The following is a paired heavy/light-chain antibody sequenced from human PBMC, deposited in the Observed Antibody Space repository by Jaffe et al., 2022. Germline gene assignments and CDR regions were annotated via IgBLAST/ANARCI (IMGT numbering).Heavy chain of an antibody. CDR3: ARGRYYNAFDP. CDR1: GFPFSNYW. V-gene: IGHV3-74*01. CDR2: ISLDGSTT. Sequence: EVQLVESGGGLVQPGGSLRLSCAASGFPFSNYWMHWVRQAPGKGLVWVSHISLDGSTTNYADSVKGRFTISRDNAKNTLYLQMNSLRAEDTAVYYCARGRYYNAFDPWGQGTLVTVSS. D-gene: IGHD1-26*01. J-gene: IGHJ5*02.
Light chain of an antibody. J-gene: IGLJ1*01. Sequence: QSALTQPASVSGSPGQSVTISCTGTSSDVGGYNYVSWYQQHPGKAPKLMIYEVSNRPSGVSNRFSGSKSGNTASLTISGLQAEDEADYYCSSYTRSSSNVFGTGTKVTVL. CDR3: SSYTRSSSNV. CDR2: EVS. CDR1: SSDVGGYNY. V-gene: IGLV2-14*01.